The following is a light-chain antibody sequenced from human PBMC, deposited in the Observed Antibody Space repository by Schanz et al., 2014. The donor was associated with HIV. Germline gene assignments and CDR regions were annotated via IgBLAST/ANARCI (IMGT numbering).Light chain of an antibody. V-gene: IGKV3-20*01. J-gene: IGKJ3*01. CDR3: QQYAGSPT. CDR1: QYVSSN. CDR2: GAS. Sequence: EIVMTQSPATLSVSPGERATLSCRASQYVSSNLAWYQQRPGQAPRLLIYGASTRATGIPDRFSGSGSGTDFTLTSSRLEPEDFAVYYCQQYAGSPTFGPGTTVDIK.